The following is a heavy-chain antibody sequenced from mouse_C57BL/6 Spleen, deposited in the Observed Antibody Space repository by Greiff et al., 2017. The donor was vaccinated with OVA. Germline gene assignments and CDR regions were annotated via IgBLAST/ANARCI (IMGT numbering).Heavy chain of an antibody. Sequence: QVQLQQSGPELVKPGASVKISCKASGYAFSSSWMNWVKQRPGKGLEWIGRIYPGDGDTNYNGKFKGKATLTADQSSSTASMQLSSLTSEDSAVYVCARDGSSLYYFDYWGQGTSLTVSS. CDR1: GYAFSSSW. D-gene: IGHD1-1*01. CDR3: ARDGSSLYYFDY. J-gene: IGHJ2*02. V-gene: IGHV1-82*01. CDR2: IYPGDGDT.